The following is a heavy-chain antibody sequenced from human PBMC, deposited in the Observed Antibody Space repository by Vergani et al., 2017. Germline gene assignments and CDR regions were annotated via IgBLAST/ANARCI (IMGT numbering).Heavy chain of an antibody. V-gene: IGHV4-34*01. CDR1: GGSFSGYY. CDR2: INHRGST. D-gene: IGHD3-16*02. CDR3: ARGGNYDYVWGSYRNGAFDI. J-gene: IGHJ3*02. Sequence: QVQLQQWGAGLLKPSDTLSLTCAVYGGSFSGYYWSWIRQPPGKGLEWIGEINHRGSTNYNPSLKSRVTISVDTSKNQFSLKLSSVTAADTAVYYCARGGNYDYVWGSYRNGAFDIWGQGTMVTVSS.